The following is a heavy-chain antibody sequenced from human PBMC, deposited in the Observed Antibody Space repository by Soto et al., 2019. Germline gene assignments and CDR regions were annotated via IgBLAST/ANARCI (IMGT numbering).Heavy chain of an antibody. Sequence: QVQLVESGGGLVKPGGSLRLSCAASGFTFSDYYMSWIRQAPGKGLEWVSYISSRSSTIFYADSVKGPLTISRDNVKNSLYLQMNSLRAEDTAVYYCASGTNGAFFVYWGQGILVTVSS. CDR2: ISSRSSTI. J-gene: IGHJ4*02. V-gene: IGHV3-11*01. D-gene: IGHD2-8*01. CDR3: ASGTNGAFFVY. CDR1: GFTFSDYY.